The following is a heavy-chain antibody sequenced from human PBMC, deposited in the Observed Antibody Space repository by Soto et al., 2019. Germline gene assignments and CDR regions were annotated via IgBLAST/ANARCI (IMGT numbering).Heavy chain of an antibody. CDR2: ISGSGGST. Sequence: GGSLRLSCAASGFTFSSYAMSWVRQAPGKGLEWVSAISGSGGSTYYADSVKGRFTISRDNSKNTLYLQMNSLRAEDTAVYDCAKGYSGYDDAFDIWGQGTMVTVSS. CDR3: AKGYSGYDDAFDI. V-gene: IGHV3-23*01. D-gene: IGHD5-12*01. CDR1: GFTFSSYA. J-gene: IGHJ3*02.